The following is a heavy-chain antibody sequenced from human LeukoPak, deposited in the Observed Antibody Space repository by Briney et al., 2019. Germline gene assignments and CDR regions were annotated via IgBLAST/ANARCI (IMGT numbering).Heavy chain of an antibody. CDR2: TYQGRGEI. D-gene: IGHD6-13*01. CDR3: AKMAAAGTSFPFDY. Sequence: GGSLRLSCAASGFTFSDYDMIWVRQPPGKGLEGVACTYQGRGEIHYADTVRGRFTITRDNSRSTVFVQMNSLRGEDTAVYYCAKMAAAGTSFPFDYWGQGTLVTVSS. CDR1: GFTFSDYD. J-gene: IGHJ4*02. V-gene: IGHV3-23*01.